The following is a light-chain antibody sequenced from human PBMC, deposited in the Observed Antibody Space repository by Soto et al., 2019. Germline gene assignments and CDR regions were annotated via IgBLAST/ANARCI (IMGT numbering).Light chain of an antibody. CDR2: DAS. CDR1: QSVSSY. J-gene: IGKJ3*01. Sequence: EIVLTQSPATLSLSPGERATLSCRASQSVSSYLAWYQQKPGQAPRLLIYDASNRATGIPARFSGSGSGTDFSPTIISLEPEDFAVYYCQQRSNWPPLYTFGPGTKVDIK. CDR3: QQRSNWPPLYT. V-gene: IGKV3-11*01.